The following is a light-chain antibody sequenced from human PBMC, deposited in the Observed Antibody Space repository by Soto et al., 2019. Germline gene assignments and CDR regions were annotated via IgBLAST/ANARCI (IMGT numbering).Light chain of an antibody. CDR3: QSYDSSLSGYV. CDR2: SSY. V-gene: IGLV1-40*01. CDR1: SSNIGAGYD. Sequence: QSVLTQPPSVSGAPGQRVTISCTGSSSNIGAGYDVHWFQQLPGTAPKLLIYSSYNQPSGVPDRFSASKSGTSASLAITGLQAEDEADFYCQSYDSSLSGYVFGTGTKVTVL. J-gene: IGLJ1*01.